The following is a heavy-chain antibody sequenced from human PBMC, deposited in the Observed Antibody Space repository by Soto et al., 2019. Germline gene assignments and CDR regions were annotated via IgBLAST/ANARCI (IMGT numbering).Heavy chain of an antibody. CDR1: GFTFSGFW. Sequence: EVQLVESGGDLVQPGESLRLSCMASGFTFSGFWMAWVRQVPGKGLEWVANLKGDGSKENYVDSVKGRFTISRDNAKNSLYLQMNSLRTEDTALYYCTRELNYVLSTVYDDVFDTWGQGTMVTVSS. J-gene: IGHJ3*02. CDR2: LKGDGSKE. V-gene: IGHV3-7*01. D-gene: IGHD3-9*01. CDR3: TRELNYVLSTVYDDVFDT.